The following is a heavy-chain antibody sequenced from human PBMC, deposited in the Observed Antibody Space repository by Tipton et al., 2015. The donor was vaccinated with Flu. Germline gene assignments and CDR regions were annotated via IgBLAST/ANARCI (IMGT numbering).Heavy chain of an antibody. CDR2: IYYSGST. CDR3: ARLVGAYGSGRFIDY. D-gene: IGHD3-10*01. Sequence: LRLSCTVSGGSISSSSYYWGWIRQPPGKGLEWIGSIYYSGSTYYNPSLKSRVTISVDTSKNQFSLKLSSVTAADTAVYYCARLVGAYGSGRFIDYWGQGTLVTVSS. V-gene: IGHV4-39*01. J-gene: IGHJ4*02. CDR1: GGSISSSSYY.